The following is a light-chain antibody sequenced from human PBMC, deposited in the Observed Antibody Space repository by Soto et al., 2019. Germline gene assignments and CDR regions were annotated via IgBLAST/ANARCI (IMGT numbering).Light chain of an antibody. CDR2: KVS. J-gene: IGKJ1*01. Sequence: DVVMTRSPLSLPVTLGQSASISCRSCQSLVYSDGKTYLSWFQERPGQSPRRLIYKVSTRDSGVPDRFSGSGSGTDFTLKISRVDAEDVGVYYCMQGTHWWTFGQGTKVEIK. V-gene: IGKV2-30*01. CDR1: QSLVYSDGKTY. CDR3: MQGTHWWT.